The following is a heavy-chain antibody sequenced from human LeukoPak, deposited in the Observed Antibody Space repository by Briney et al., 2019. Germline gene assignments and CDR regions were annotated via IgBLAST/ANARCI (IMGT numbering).Heavy chain of an antibody. V-gene: IGHV3-11*04. CDR3: AKSSSPMVVVVISDSYFDL. CDR1: GFTFSDYY. Sequence: GGSLRLSCAASGFTFSDYYMSWIRQAPGKGLEWVSYISSSGSTIYYADSVKGRFTISRDNAKNSLYLQMNSLRAEDTAMYYCAKSSSPMVVVVISDSYFDLWGRGTLVTVSS. CDR2: ISSSGSTI. J-gene: IGHJ2*01. D-gene: IGHD3-22*01.